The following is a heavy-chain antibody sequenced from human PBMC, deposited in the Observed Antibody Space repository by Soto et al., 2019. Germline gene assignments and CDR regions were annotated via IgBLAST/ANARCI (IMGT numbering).Heavy chain of an antibody. Sequence: EVQLLESGGGLLQPGGSLRLSCAASGFTFSTYAMGWVRQAPGKGLEWVSTISGGAGSTFYADSVKGRFTISRDNSKNTLYLQMNSLRVEDTAVYYCAKFTGEEIVLWGFDYWGQGTLVTVSS. CDR1: GFTFSTYA. CDR2: ISGGAGST. D-gene: IGHD3-10*01. V-gene: IGHV3-23*01. J-gene: IGHJ4*02. CDR3: AKFTGEEIVLWGFDY.